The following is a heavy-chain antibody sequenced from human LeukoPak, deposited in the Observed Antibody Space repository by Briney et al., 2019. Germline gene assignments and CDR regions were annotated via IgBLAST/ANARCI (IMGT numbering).Heavy chain of an antibody. CDR2: IYYSGST. CDR1: GGSISSYY. V-gene: IGHV4-59*01. Sequence: SETLSLTCTVSGGSISSYYWGWIRQPPGKGLEWIGYIYYSGSTNYNPSLKSRVSISLDTPKNQFSLKLSSVTAADTAVYYCANSQCSGGSCYDYWGQGTLVTVSS. D-gene: IGHD2-15*01. CDR3: ANSQCSGGSCYDY. J-gene: IGHJ4*02.